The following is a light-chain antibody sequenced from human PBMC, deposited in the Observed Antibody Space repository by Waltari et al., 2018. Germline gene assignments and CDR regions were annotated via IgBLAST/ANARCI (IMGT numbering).Light chain of an antibody. V-gene: IGLV2-8*01. CDR2: EVI. Sequence: QSALTQPPSASGSPGQSVTISCTGTSNDVGGYNYVSWYQHHPGKAPKLLIYEVIKRPSGVPDRFSGSRSGNTASLTVSGLQADDEADYFCSSYLARNNHVIFG. J-gene: IGLJ2*01. CDR3: SSYLARNNHVI. CDR1: SNDVGGYNY.